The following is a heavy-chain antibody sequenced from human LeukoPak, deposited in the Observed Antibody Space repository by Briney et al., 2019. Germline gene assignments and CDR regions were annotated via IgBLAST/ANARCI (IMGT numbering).Heavy chain of an antibody. CDR1: GGSISSSSW. J-gene: IGHJ4*02. V-gene: IGHV4-4*02. CDR3: ARAREPLVYTYYFDF. D-gene: IGHD1-14*01. CDR2: IYHSGST. Sequence: SGTLSLTCAVSGGSISSSSWWSWVRQPPGKGLEWIGEIYHSGSTNYNPSLKSRVTISVDKSKNQFSLKLSSVTAADTAVYYCARAREPLVYTYYFDFWGQGALVTVSS.